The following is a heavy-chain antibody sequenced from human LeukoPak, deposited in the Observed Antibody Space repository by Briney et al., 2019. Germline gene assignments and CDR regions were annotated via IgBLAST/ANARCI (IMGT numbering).Heavy chain of an antibody. J-gene: IGHJ4*02. D-gene: IGHD3-10*01. Sequence: GGCLRLSCAASGFTFSNAWMSWVRQAPGKGLEWVGRIKSKTDGGTTVYAAPVKGRFTISRDDSKNTLYLKMNSLKTEDTAVYYCTTGGSGSYPPLDYWGQGTLVTVSS. CDR2: IKSKTDGGTT. CDR1: GFTFSNAW. CDR3: TTGGSGSYPPLDY. V-gene: IGHV3-15*01.